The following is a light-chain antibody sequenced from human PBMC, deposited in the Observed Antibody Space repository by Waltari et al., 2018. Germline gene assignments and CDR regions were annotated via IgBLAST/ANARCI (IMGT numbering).Light chain of an antibody. J-gene: IGLJ3*02. CDR3: SMYMGSGVWV. Sequence: QTVVTQEPSLSVSPGGTVTLTCALSFGSVSSTSYPTWYQPTPGQPPRTLVYKGISRSSGVPDRFSGSILGNTAALTITGAQADDESDYYCSMYMGSGVWVFGGGTKLTVL. V-gene: IGLV8-61*01. CDR1: FGSVSSTSY. CDR2: KGI.